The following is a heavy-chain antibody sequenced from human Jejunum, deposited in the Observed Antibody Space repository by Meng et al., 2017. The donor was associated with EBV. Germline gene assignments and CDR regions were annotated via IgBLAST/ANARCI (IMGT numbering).Heavy chain of an antibody. Sequence: QVQLQESGPRLRQPSGTLPLTCPVSGASISSSHWWSWVRQAPGEGLEWIGEIYYTGRTNYNPSLKSRVSMSIDKSKNQFSLNLNSVTVADTAVYYCATSMSGYSYGYSWGQGTLVTVSS. CDR1: GASISSSHW. V-gene: IGHV4-4*02. J-gene: IGHJ5*02. CDR3: ATSMSGYSYGYS. CDR2: IYYTGRT. D-gene: IGHD5-12*01.